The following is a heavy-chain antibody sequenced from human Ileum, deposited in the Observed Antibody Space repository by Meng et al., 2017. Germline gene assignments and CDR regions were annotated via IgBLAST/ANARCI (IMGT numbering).Heavy chain of an antibody. CDR3: AHSLEHHSTNWYRDYFDY. CDR1: GLSPSTRGVG. Sequence: SGPTLAKPTQTLTLTCTILGLSPSTRGVGVGGFRQPPGKALGRHAFIFWNDDQRYRPSLKSRLTITKDSSKSQMVLTMTNVDPVDTATYYCAHSLEHHSTNWYRDYFDYWGQGTLVTVSS. V-gene: IGHV2-5*01. D-gene: IGHD6-13*01. CDR2: IFWNDDQ. J-gene: IGHJ4*02.